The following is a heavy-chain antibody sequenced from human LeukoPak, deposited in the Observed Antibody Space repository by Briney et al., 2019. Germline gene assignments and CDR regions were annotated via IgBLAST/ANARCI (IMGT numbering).Heavy chain of an antibody. J-gene: IGHJ5*02. V-gene: IGHV4-34*01. Sequence: KPSETLSLTCAVYGGSFRGYYWSWIRQPPGKGLEWIGEINNSGSTNYNPSLKSRVTISVDTYKNQFSLKLSSVTAAETGVFFCARYGFDLGGQGTLVTVSS. CDR3: ARYGFDL. CDR2: INNSGST. CDR1: GGSFRGYY. D-gene: IGHD4-17*01.